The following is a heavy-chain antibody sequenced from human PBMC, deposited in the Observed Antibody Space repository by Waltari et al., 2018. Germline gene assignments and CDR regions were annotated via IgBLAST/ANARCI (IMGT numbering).Heavy chain of an antibody. V-gene: IGHV3-23*01. CDR3: AKGNARFSSTWYFDS. CDR1: GLDFNDYA. Sequence: EVQLLESGGGLVQPGGSLRISCEGSGLDFNDYAMSWVGQAPGKGLELVSAIRGRVRRTYYADAVKGRFTSSRDISKNTLYLEMSSLRAEDTAMYYCAKGNARFSSTWYFDSWGQGTLITVSS. D-gene: IGHD6-13*01. J-gene: IGHJ4*02. CDR2: IRGRVRRT.